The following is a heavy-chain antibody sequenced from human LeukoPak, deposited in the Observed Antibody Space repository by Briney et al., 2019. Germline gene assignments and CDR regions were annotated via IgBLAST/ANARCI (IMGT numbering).Heavy chain of an antibody. V-gene: IGHV1-69*13. J-gene: IGHJ4*02. CDR1: GGTFSSYA. CDR3: ARTVVAAFFDY. Sequence: ASVKVSCKASGGTFSSYAISWVRQAPGQGLEWVGGIIPIFGTANYAQKFQGRVTITADESTSTAYMELSSLRSEDTAVYYCARTVVAAFFDYWGQGTLVTVSS. D-gene: IGHD2-15*01. CDR2: IIPIFGTA.